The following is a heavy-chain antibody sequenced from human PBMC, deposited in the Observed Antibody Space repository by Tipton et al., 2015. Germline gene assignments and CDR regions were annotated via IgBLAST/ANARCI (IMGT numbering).Heavy chain of an antibody. D-gene: IGHD3-3*01. Sequence: TLSLTCDVSGYSISSGYYWSWIRQPPGKGLEWIGAISHSGSTYYNPSLRSRVTISRDTSKNQFSLRLSSVTAADTAVYYCACQDYDLLSRDYPAIDYWGQGTLVIVSS. J-gene: IGHJ4*02. V-gene: IGHV4-38-2*01. CDR2: ISHSGST. CDR1: GYSISSGYY. CDR3: ACQDYDLLSRDYPAIDY.